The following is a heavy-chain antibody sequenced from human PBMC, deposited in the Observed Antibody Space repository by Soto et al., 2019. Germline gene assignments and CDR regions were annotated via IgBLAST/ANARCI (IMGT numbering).Heavy chain of an antibody. J-gene: IGHJ4*02. CDR3: AAANYYDSSGYSVF. Sequence: SVKVSCKASGGTFSSYAISWVRQAPGQGLEWMGGIIPIFGTANYAQKFQGRVTITADESTSTAYMELSSLRSEDTAVYYCAAANYYDSSGYSVFRGQGTLVTVPA. CDR1: GGTFSSYA. D-gene: IGHD3-22*01. CDR2: IIPIFGTA. V-gene: IGHV1-69*13.